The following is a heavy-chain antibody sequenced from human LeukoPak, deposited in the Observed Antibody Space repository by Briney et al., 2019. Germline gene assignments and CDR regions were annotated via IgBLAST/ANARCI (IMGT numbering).Heavy chain of an antibody. CDR3: ARDNGAARTRRFDY. D-gene: IGHD6-6*01. J-gene: IGHJ4*02. CDR1: GYTFTSYG. CDR2: ISAYNGNT. V-gene: IGHV1-18*01. Sequence: ASVTVSCKASGYTFTSYGISWVRQAPGQGLEWMGWISAYNGNTNYAQKLQGRVTMTTDTSTSTAYMELRSLRSDDTAVYYCARDNGAARTRRFDYWDQGTLVTVSS.